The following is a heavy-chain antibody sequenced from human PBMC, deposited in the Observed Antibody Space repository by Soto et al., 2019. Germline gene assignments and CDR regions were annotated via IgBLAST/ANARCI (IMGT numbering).Heavy chain of an antibody. V-gene: IGHV4-59*01. CDR3: ARMRLLWFGELLRRSWFDP. CDR2: IYYSGST. Sequence: SETLSLTCTASGGSISRYYWSWILQPPGKGLEWIGDIYYSGSTNYNPSLKSRVTISVDTSKNQFSLKLSSVTAADTAVYYCARMRLLWFGELLRRSWFDPWGQGTLVTVSS. D-gene: IGHD3-10*01. CDR1: GGSISRYY. J-gene: IGHJ5*02.